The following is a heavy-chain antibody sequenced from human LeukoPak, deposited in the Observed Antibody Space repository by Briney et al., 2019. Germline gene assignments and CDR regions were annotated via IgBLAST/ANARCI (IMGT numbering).Heavy chain of an antibody. Sequence: SETLSLTCSVSGGSISSYYWSWIRQPPGKGLEWIGYISDGGSINDNPSLKSRVTISVDESKNQFSLKLSSVTAADTAVYYCARLSWPGRGSRFDPWGQGTLVTVSS. D-gene: IGHD2/OR15-2a*01. CDR2: ISDGGSI. J-gene: IGHJ5*02. V-gene: IGHV4-59*01. CDR3: ARLSWPGRGSRFDP. CDR1: GGSISSYY.